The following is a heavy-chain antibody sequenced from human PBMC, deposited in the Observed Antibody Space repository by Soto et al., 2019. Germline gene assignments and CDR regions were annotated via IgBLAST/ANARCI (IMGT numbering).Heavy chain of an antibody. Sequence: GGSLRLSCAASGFTFSSYGRHWVRQAPGKGLEWVAVISYDGSNKYYADSVKGRFTISRDNSKNTLYLQMNSLRAEDTAVYYCARAGEDYDFWSGYYYYGMDVWGKGTTVTVSS. CDR1: GFTFSSYG. D-gene: IGHD3-3*01. V-gene: IGHV3-30-3*01. CDR2: ISYDGSNK. CDR3: ARAGEDYDFWSGYYYYGMDV. J-gene: IGHJ6*04.